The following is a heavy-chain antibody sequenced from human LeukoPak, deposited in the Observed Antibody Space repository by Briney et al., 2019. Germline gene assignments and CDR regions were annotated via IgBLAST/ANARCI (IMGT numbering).Heavy chain of an antibody. J-gene: IGHJ3*02. CDR2: IYYSGST. V-gene: IGHV4-30-4*01. CDR3: ARDGGGDYYAFDI. D-gene: IGHD2-21*02. Sequence: SETLSLTCTVSGGSISSGDYYWSWIRQPPGKGLEWIGYIYYSGSTYYSPSLKSRVTISVDTSKNQFSLKLSSVTAADAAVYYCARDGGGDYYAFDIWGQGTMVTVSS. CDR1: GGSISSGDYY.